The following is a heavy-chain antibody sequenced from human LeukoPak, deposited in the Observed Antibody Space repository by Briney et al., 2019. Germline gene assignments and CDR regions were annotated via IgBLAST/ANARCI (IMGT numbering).Heavy chain of an antibody. CDR3: AREYYDILTGYYEDY. Sequence: GGSLRLSCAASGFTFSSYSMNWVRQAPGKGLEWVSYISSSSSTIYYADSVKGRFTISRDNAKNSLYLQMNSLRAEDTAVYYCAREYYDILTGYYEDYWGQGTLVTVSS. V-gene: IGHV3-48*04. CDR2: ISSSSSTI. D-gene: IGHD3-9*01. J-gene: IGHJ4*02. CDR1: GFTFSSYS.